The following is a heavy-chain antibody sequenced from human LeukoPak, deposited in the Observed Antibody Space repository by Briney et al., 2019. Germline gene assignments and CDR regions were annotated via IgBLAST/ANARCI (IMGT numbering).Heavy chain of an antibody. J-gene: IGHJ6*04. Sequence: GSSVKVACKASRGTFSSYAISWVRQAPGQGLEWMGVIIPIFGTANYAQKFQGRVTITADKSTSTAYMELSSLRSEDTAVYYCARGGYCSGGSCYMLGDYYGMDVWGKGTTVTVSS. CDR1: RGTFSSYA. V-gene: IGHV1-69*06. D-gene: IGHD2-15*01. CDR3: ARGGYCSGGSCYMLGDYYGMDV. CDR2: IIPIFGTA.